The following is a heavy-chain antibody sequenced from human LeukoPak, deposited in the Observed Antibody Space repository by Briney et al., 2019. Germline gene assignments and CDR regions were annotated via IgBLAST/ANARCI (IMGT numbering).Heavy chain of an antibody. V-gene: IGHV4-34*01. CDR1: GGSISSYY. CDR3: ARGWRRSSGWYGGYNWFDP. Sequence: PSETLSLTCTVSGGSISSYYWSWIRQPPGKGLEWIGEINHSGSTNYNPSLKSRVTISVDTSKNQFSLKLSSVTAADTAVYYCARGWRRSSGWYGGYNWFDPWGQGTLVTVSS. D-gene: IGHD6-19*01. J-gene: IGHJ5*02. CDR2: INHSGST.